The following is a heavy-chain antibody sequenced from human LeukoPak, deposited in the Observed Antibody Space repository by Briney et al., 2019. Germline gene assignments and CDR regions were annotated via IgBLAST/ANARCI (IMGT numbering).Heavy chain of an antibody. CDR2: INHSGST. V-gene: IGHV4-34*01. Sequence: SETLSLTCAVCGGSFSGYYWSWIRQPPGKGLEWIGEINHSGSTNYNPSLKSRVTISVDTSKNQFSLKLSCVTAADTAVYYCARDQSGYSGYDRFRVYFQHWGQGTLVTVSS. J-gene: IGHJ1*01. CDR3: ARDQSGYSGYDRFRVYFQH. CDR1: GGSFSGYY. D-gene: IGHD5-12*01.